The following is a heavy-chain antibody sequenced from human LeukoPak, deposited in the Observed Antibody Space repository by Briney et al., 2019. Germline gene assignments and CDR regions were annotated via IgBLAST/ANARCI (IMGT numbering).Heavy chain of an antibody. CDR1: GGSISSSSYF. Sequence: SETLSLTCTVAGGSISSSSYFWGWLRQPPGKGLEWIGSIYYSGSTYYNPSLNSRVTISVDTSKNQLSLKLSSVTAADTAVYYCAKDMGIRYFDYWGQGTLVTVSS. CDR2: IYYSGST. J-gene: IGHJ4*02. CDR3: AKDMGIRYFDY. V-gene: IGHV4-39*07. D-gene: IGHD7-27*01.